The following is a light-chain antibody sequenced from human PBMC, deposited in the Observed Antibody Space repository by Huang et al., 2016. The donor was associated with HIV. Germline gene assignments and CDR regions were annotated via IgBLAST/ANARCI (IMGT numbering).Light chain of an antibody. Sequence: IIMTQSPDSLAVSLGEMATLNFRSRQSVYSSSHSKCYMAWFQQKPGQPPRLLLFWESTREAGVPDRFSGSGAGTHFTLTIANLEAEDAAIYYCQQYYSSPQTFGQGTRVEVK. CDR2: WES. CDR3: QQYYSSPQT. J-gene: IGKJ1*01. CDR1: QSVYSSSHSKCY. V-gene: IGKV4-1*01.